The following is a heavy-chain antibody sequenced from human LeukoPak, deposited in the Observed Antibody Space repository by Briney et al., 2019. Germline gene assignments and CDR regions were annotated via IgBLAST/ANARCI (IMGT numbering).Heavy chain of an antibody. J-gene: IGHJ4*02. CDR2: ISAYNGDT. Sequence: ASVKVSCKASGYTFTSYGISWVRQAPGQGLEWMGWISAYNGDTNYAQKLQGRVTMTTDTSTTTVYMELRSLRSDDTAMYFCARATAGDVYYWGQGTLVTVSS. D-gene: IGHD3-16*01. V-gene: IGHV1-18*04. CDR3: ARATAGDVYY. CDR1: GYTFTSYG.